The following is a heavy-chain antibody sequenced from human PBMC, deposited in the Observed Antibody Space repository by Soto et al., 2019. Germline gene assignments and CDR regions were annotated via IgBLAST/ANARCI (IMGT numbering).Heavy chain of an antibody. D-gene: IGHD3-10*01. CDR1: GFSFSSYG. Sequence: GGSLRLSCEASGFSFSSYGMHWFPQAPGKGLEWVAVISYDGSIKYYADSVKGRFTISRDNSKNTLYLQMNSLRDEDTAVYYCAKGAYGSGSLFYIDYWGRGTLVTVSS. CDR3: AKGAYGSGSLFYIDY. J-gene: IGHJ4*02. V-gene: IGHV3-30*18. CDR2: ISYDGSIK.